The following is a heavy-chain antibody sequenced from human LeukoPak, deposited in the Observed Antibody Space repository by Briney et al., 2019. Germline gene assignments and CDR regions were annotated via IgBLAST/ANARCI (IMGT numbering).Heavy chain of an antibody. CDR1: GFTFSSYA. CDR3: ARGYSRAAFDI. CDR2: ISYDGSNK. J-gene: IGHJ3*02. Sequence: GGSLRLSCAASGFTFSSYAMHWVRQAPGKGLEWVAVISYDGSNKYYADSVKGRFTISRDNSKNTLYLQMNSLRAEDTAVYYCARGYSRAAFDIWGQGTMVTASS. D-gene: IGHD2-15*01. V-gene: IGHV3-30-3*01.